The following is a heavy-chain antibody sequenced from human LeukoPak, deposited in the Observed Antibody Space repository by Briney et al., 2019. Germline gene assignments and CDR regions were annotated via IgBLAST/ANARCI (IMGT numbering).Heavy chain of an antibody. CDR1: GFTFSSYW. V-gene: IGHV3-74*01. CDR3: ARTVPGYFFDY. CDR2: INTDGSST. D-gene: IGHD3-10*01. Sequence: PGGSLRLSCAASGFTFSSYWMHWVRQAPGKGLVWVSRINTDGSSTSYADSVKGRFTISRDNAKNTLYLQMNSLRAEDTAVYYCARTVPGYFFDYWGQGTLVTASS. J-gene: IGHJ4*02.